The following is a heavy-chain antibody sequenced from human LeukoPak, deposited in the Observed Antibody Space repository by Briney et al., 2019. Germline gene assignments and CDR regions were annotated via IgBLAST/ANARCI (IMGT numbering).Heavy chain of an antibody. D-gene: IGHD1/OR15-1a*01. V-gene: IGHV4-34*01. CDR2: INHSGST. J-gene: IGHJ6*03. CDR3: AGGAADRNNYYYYIDV. CDR1: GGSFSGYY. Sequence: PSETLSLTCAVYGGSFSGYYWSWIRQPPGKGLEWIGEINHSGSTNYNPSLKSRVTISVDTSKNQFSLKLTSVTAADTAVYYCAGGAADRNNYYYYIDVWGKGTTVTVSS.